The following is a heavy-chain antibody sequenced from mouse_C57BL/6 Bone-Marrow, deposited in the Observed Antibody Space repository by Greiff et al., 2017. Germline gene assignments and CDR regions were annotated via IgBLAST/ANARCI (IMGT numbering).Heavy chain of an antibody. CDR1: GYTFTSYW. D-gene: IGHD2-10*02. J-gene: IGHJ1*03. CDR2: LYPGSGST. CDR3: ARRRGMSRDWYFDV. Sequence: QVQLQQPGAELVKPGASVKMSCKASGYTFTSYWITWVKQRPGQGLEWIGDLYPGSGSTNYNEKFKSKATLTVDTSSSTAYMQRSSLTSEDSAFYDCARRRGMSRDWYFDVWGTGTTVTVSS. V-gene: IGHV1-55*01.